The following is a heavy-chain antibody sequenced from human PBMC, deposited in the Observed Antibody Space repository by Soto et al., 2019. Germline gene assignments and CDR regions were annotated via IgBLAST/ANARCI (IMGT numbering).Heavy chain of an antibody. Sequence: GGSLRLSCAASGFTFSNAWMSWVRQAPGKGLEWVGRIKSKVDSATTDYAAPVKGRFSISRDDSRNTLYLQMNSLKIEDTAVYYCTTDDPINRNWGQGTLVTVPQ. V-gene: IGHV3-15*01. J-gene: IGHJ4*02. CDR3: TTDDPINRN. CDR1: GFTFSNAW. CDR2: IKSKVDSATT.